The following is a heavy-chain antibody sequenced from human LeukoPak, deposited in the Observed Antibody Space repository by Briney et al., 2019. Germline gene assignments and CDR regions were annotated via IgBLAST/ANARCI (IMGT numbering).Heavy chain of an antibody. Sequence: SETLSLTCTVSGDSISTTSDYWGWVRQTRGKGLEWIGSFYYSGSTQYTPSLQIRVTIDIDTSKNEFSLRLSSVTAADSAVYYCARSSGAKFDPWGQGTLVIVSS. J-gene: IGHJ5*02. V-gene: IGHV4-39*01. D-gene: IGHD4/OR15-4a*01. CDR3: ARSSGAKFDP. CDR1: GDSISTTSDY. CDR2: FYYSGST.